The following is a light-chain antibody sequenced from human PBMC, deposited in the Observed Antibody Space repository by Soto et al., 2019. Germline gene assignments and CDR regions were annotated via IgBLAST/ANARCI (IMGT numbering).Light chain of an antibody. CDR1: QSVSSN. J-gene: IGKJ5*01. CDR3: QKYNNWPPIT. V-gene: IGKV3-15*01. Sequence: EIVMTQSPATLSVSPGERATLSCRASQSVSSNLAWYQQKPGQAPRLLIYGASTRATGIPARFSGSGSGTEFPLTISSLQSEDFAVYYCQKYNNWPPITFGQGTQVEIK. CDR2: GAS.